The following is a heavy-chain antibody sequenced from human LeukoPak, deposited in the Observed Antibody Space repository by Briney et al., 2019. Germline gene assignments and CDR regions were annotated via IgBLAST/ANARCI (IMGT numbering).Heavy chain of an antibody. J-gene: IGHJ4*02. V-gene: IGHV4-4*07. CDR2: IYTSGST. D-gene: IGHD3-10*01. CDR3: ARGDVKRTVRGVNYYFDY. CDR1: GGSISSYH. Sequence: SETLSLTCTVSGGSISSYHWSWIRQPAGKGLEWIGRIYTSGSTNYNPSLKSRVTMSVDTSKNQFSLKLSSVTAADTAVYYCARGDVKRTVRGVNYYFDYWGQGTLVTVSS.